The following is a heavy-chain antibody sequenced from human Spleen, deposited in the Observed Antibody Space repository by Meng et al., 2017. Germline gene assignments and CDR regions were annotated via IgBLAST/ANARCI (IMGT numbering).Heavy chain of an antibody. Sequence: QVQLQQWGAGLLKPSETLSLTCAVYGGSFSGYYWSWIRQPPGKGLEWIGEINHSGSTNYNPSLKSRVTISVDKSKNQFSLKLSSVTAADTAIYYCVISSHNWGQGTLVTVSS. CDR2: INHSGST. CDR3: VISSHN. V-gene: IGHV4-34*01. CDR1: GGSFSGYY. J-gene: IGHJ4*02. D-gene: IGHD3-3*02.